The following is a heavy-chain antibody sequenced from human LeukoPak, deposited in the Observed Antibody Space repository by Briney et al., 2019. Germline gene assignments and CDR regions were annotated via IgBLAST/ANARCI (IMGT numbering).Heavy chain of an antibody. D-gene: IGHD6-13*01. CDR2: ISASAGTT. CDR3: AKGGSSWSYYFDH. V-gene: IGHV3-23*01. Sequence: GGSLRLSCAASRFAFSNYAMTWVRQTPWKGLEWVSAISASAGTTYYADSVKGRFTISRDNSKNTLYLQMNSLRSDDTALYYCAKGGSSWSYYFDHWGQGTLVTVSS. J-gene: IGHJ4*02. CDR1: RFAFSNYA.